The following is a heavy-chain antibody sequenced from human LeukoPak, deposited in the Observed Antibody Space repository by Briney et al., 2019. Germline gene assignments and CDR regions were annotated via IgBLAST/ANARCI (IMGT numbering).Heavy chain of an antibody. D-gene: IGHD3-16*02. V-gene: IGHV4-31*03. CDR1: GGSISSGGYY. Sequence: PSETLFLTCTVSGGSISSGGYYWSWIRQHPGKGLEWIGYVYYSGSTYYNPSLKSRVTISVDTSKNQFSLKLSSVTAADTAVYYCARGLYDYVWGSYRYTPGDYWGQGTLVTVSS. J-gene: IGHJ4*02. CDR2: VYYSGST. CDR3: ARGLYDYVWGSYRYTPGDY.